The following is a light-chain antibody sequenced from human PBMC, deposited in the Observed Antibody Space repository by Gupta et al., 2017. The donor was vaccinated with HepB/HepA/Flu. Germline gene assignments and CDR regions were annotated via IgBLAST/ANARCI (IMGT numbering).Light chain of an antibody. Sequence: QSALPQPRSVSGSPGQSVTISCTGTGRDVGAYNYVSWYQQHPGKAPKLMSYDINERPSGVPDRFAGYKSGNTAYLTISGLQAEDEADYYGCYHAGSLFCGIFGGGTKLTVL. CDR3: CYHAGSLFCGI. J-gene: IGLJ2*01. CDR1: GRDVGAYNY. V-gene: IGLV2-11*01. CDR2: DIN.